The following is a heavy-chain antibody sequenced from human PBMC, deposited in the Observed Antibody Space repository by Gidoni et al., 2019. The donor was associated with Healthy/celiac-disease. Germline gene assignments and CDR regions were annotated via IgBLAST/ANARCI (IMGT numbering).Heavy chain of an antibody. D-gene: IGHD1-26*01. Sequence: QVQLQESGPGLVKPPGTSLLLSAASGGSISSSNWWSWVRQPPGKGLEWIVEIYHSGSTNYNPSLKSRVTISVDKSKIQFSLKLSSVTAADTAVYYCARSGSYPYFDYWGQGTLVTVSS. CDR1: GGSISSSNW. CDR2: IYHSGST. V-gene: IGHV4-4*03. J-gene: IGHJ4*02. CDR3: ARSGSYPYFDY.